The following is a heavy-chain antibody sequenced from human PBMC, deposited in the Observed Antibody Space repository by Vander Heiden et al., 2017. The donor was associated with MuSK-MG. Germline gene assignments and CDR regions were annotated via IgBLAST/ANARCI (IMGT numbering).Heavy chain of an antibody. CDR2: IIPILGIA. D-gene: IGHD2-2*01. J-gene: IGHJ3*02. V-gene: IGHV1-69*10. CDR1: GGTFSSYA. Sequence: QVQLVQSGAEVKKPGSSVKVSCKASGGTFSSYAISWVRQAPGQGLEWIGGIIPILGIANYAQKFQGRVTITADKSTSTAYMELSSLRSEDTAVYYCASLLGCSSTSCGRAFDIWGQGTMVTVSS. CDR3: ASLLGCSSTSCGRAFDI.